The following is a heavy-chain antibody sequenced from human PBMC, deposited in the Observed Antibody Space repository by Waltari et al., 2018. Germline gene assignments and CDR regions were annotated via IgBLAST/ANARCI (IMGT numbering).Heavy chain of an antibody. CDR2: ITVGDDT. CDR1: GITFSHYA. Sequence: EVQLLESGGDLVQPGGSLRLSCAASGITFSHYAINWVRLAPGAGLGWVSAITVGDDTYYADSVKGRFTISRDTSKDTVHLQMNGLRAEDTAVYYCATPFYNWDDPLHSWGQGTLVTVSS. D-gene: IGHD1-20*01. CDR3: ATPFYNWDDPLHS. V-gene: IGHV3-23*01. J-gene: IGHJ4*02.